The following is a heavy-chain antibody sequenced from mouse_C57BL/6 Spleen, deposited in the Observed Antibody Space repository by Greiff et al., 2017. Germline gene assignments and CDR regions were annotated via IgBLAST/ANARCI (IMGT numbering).Heavy chain of an antibody. Sequence: EVQLVESGGGLVQPKGSLTLSCAASGFSFNTYAMHWVRQAPGKGLEWVARIRSKSSNYATYYSVSVKDRCTISSDDSRCMLYQQMNNLKTEDTAMYYCVRGDYGSSNYAMDYWGQGTSVTVSS. J-gene: IGHJ4*01. CDR3: VRGDYGSSNYAMDY. V-gene: IGHV10-3*01. D-gene: IGHD1-1*01. CDR1: GFSFNTYA. CDR2: IRSKSSNYAT.